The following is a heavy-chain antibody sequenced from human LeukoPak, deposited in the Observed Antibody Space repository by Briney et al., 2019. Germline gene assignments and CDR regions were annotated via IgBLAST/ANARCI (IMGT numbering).Heavy chain of an antibody. V-gene: IGHV3-30*09. CDR3: VKDWGVLPDYSADGFDI. CDR1: GFTFSSYA. D-gene: IGHD4-11*01. Sequence: GRSLRLSCAASGFTFSSYAMHWVRQAPGKGLEWVAFIRRVGSNEYYADSVRGRFAISRDNSQNTLHLQMNILRVEDTAVYYCVKDWGVLPDYSADGFDIWGPGTVVTVSS. J-gene: IGHJ3*02. CDR2: IRRVGSNE.